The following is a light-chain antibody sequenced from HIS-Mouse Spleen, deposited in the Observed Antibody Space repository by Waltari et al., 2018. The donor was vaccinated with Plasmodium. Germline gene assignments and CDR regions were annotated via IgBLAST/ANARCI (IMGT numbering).Light chain of an antibody. CDR3: YSTDSSGNHRV. V-gene: IGLV3-10*01. Sequence: SYELTQPPSVSVSPGQTARITCSGDALPKKYAYWYQQKSGQAPVLVIYEDSKRPSGVPELFSGSSSGKMAPLIISGAQVEDEADYYCYSTDSSGNHRVFGGGTKLTVL. CDR1: ALPKKY. J-gene: IGLJ3*02. CDR2: EDS.